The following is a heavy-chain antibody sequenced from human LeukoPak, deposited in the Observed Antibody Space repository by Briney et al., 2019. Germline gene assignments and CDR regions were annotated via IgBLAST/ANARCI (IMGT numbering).Heavy chain of an antibody. Sequence: GGSLRLSCTASGFTFGDYAMSWIRQAPGKGLEWVANIKEDGTETYYVDSVKGRFTISRDNAKNSLYLQMNSLRVEDTAVYYCAKEGRSLQTYWGQGTLVTVSS. CDR3: AKEGRSLQTY. J-gene: IGHJ4*02. CDR1: GFTFGDYA. V-gene: IGHV3-7*03. D-gene: IGHD5-24*01. CDR2: IKEDGTET.